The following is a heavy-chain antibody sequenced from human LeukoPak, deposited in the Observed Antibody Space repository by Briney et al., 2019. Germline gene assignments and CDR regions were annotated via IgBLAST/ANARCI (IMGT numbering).Heavy chain of an antibody. CDR1: GFTFSTYS. CDR2: ISSSSSTI. D-gene: IGHD6-6*01. V-gene: IGHV3-48*01. CDR3: ARERGGRIAARLRGWFDP. J-gene: IGHJ5*02. Sequence: GGSLRLPCAASGFTFSTYSMNWVRQAPGKGLEWVSYISSSSSTICYADSVKGRFTISRDNAKNSLYLQMNSLRAEDTAVYYCARERGGRIAARLRGWFDPWGQGTLVTVSS.